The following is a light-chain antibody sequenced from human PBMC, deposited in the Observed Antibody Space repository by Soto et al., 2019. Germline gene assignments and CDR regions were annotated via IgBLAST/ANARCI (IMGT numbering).Light chain of an antibody. Sequence: QSVLTQPPSASGTPGQRVTISCSGSSSNIGSNHVNWYQQLPGTAPKLLIYSNNQRPSGVTDRFAGSKSGTSASLAISRLQSEDEADYYCAAWDDSLKGVVFGGGTKLTVL. CDR3: AAWDDSLKGVV. CDR2: SNN. CDR1: SSNIGSNH. J-gene: IGLJ2*01. V-gene: IGLV1-44*01.